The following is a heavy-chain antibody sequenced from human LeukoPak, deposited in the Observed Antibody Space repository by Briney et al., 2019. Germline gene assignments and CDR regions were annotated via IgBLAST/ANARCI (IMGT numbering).Heavy chain of an antibody. J-gene: IGHJ6*02. Sequence: SETLSLTCAVSGGSISSSNWWSWVRQPPGKGLEWIGEIYHSGSTNYNPSLKSRVTISVDKSKNQFSLKRSSVTAADTAVYYCARDDYGGNSGYYGMDVWGQGTTVTVSS. CDR3: ARDDYGGNSGYYGMDV. V-gene: IGHV4-4*02. D-gene: IGHD4-23*01. CDR1: GGSISSSNW. CDR2: IYHSGST.